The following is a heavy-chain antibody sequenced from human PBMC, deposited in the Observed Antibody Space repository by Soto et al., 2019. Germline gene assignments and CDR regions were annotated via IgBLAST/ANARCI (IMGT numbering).Heavy chain of an antibody. CDR3: ARCRRYSGSYYPDY. D-gene: IGHD1-26*01. CDR1: GGTFSSYA. Sequence: QVQLVQSGAEVKKPGSSVKVSCKASGGTFSSYAISWVRQAPGQGLEWMGGIIPIFGTANYAQKFQGRVTITADESTSTADMELSSLRSEDTAVYYCARCRRYSGSYYPDYWGQGTLVTVSS. CDR2: IIPIFGTA. J-gene: IGHJ4*02. V-gene: IGHV1-69*01.